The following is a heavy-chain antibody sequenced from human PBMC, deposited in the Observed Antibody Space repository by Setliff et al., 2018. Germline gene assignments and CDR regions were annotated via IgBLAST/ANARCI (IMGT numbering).Heavy chain of an antibody. J-gene: IGHJ4*02. CDR3: AKERYFDWFFED. V-gene: IGHV4-61*02. CDR2: IHASGSP. CDR1: GGSITRGSFY. D-gene: IGHD3-9*01. Sequence: SETLSLTCTVSGGSITRGSFYWSWIRQSDGKRLEWIGRIHASGSPNYNPSLKSRVTISLDPSANQLSLNLSSVTAADTALYYCAKERYFDWFFEDWGQGTRVTVS.